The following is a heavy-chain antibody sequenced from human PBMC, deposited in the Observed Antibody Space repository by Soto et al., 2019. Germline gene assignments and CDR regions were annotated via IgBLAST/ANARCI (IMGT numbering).Heavy chain of an antibody. CDR2: ISSSGTTI. D-gene: IGHD3-16*02. V-gene: IGHV3-48*03. J-gene: IGHJ1*01. CDR1: GFTFSSYE. Sequence: GCLRLSCAASGFTFSSYEMIWVRRAPGKGLEWVSYISSSGTTIYYADSVKGRFTISRDNAKNSLYLQMNRLRAEDTAIYYCARVPQSFIEYFHYWGEGPLVTV. CDR3: ARVPQSFIEYFHY.